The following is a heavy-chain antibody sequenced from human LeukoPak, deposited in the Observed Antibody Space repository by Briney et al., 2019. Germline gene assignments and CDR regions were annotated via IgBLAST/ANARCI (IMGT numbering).Heavy chain of an antibody. CDR3: ARDVVVTSSPDAFDI. D-gene: IGHD2-21*01. CDR2: ISNSGTT. V-gene: IGHV4-31*11. Sequence: SETLSLTCAVSGDSVTSGGYYWTWIRHHPGKRLEWIGNISNSGTTSYNPSLKSRVSISVDTSDNQFSLTLTSVTAADTAVYYCARDVVVTSSPDAFDIWGQGTMVTVSS. CDR1: GDSVTSGGYY. J-gene: IGHJ3*02.